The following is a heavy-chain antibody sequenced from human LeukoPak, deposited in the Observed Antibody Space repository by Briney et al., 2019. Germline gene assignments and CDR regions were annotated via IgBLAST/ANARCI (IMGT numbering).Heavy chain of an antibody. J-gene: IGHJ4*02. CDR1: GGSISSSSYY. D-gene: IGHD5-18*01. Sequence: SETLSLTCTVSGGSISSSSYYWGWIRQPPGKGLEWIGSIYYSGSTYYSPSLKSRVTISVDTSKNQFSLKLSSVTAADTAVYYCARKRAYGYSYGYHYFGYWGQGTLVTVSS. V-gene: IGHV4-39*07. CDR2: IYYSGST. CDR3: ARKRAYGYSYGYHYFGY.